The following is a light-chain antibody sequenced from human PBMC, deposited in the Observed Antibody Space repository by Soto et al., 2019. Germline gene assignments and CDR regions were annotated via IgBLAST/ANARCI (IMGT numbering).Light chain of an antibody. V-gene: IGKV1-33*01. CDR1: QDIKKL. CDR3: QQYDNLPYT. J-gene: IGKJ2*01. Sequence: DIEMTQSPTSLSASAGDRVTVTCQASQDIKKLLNWFQQKTGAAPQLLIYDASNLETGVPSRFSGSGSGTHFSFTITNLQPEDAGTYFCQQYDNLPYTFAQGTKVEI. CDR2: DAS.